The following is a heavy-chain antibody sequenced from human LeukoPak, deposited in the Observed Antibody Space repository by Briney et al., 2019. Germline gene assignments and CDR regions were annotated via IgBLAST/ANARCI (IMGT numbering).Heavy chain of an antibody. CDR3: ARRIAARWFDP. CDR1: GGSISSSSYY. D-gene: IGHD6-6*01. V-gene: IGHV4-39*01. J-gene: IGHJ5*02. CDR2: IYYSGST. Sequence: SETLSLTCTVSGGSISSSSYYWGWIRQPPGKGLEWIGSIYYSGSTYYNPSLKSRVTISVDTSKNQFSLKLSSVTAADTAVYYCARRIAARWFDPWAREPWSPSPQ.